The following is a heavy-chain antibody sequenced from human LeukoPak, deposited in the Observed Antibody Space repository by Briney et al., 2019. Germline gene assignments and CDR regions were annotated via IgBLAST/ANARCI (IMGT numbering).Heavy chain of an antibody. J-gene: IGHJ4*02. CDR3: ARHGTRTQFYFDY. Sequence: SETLSLTCTVSGGSISSYYWSWIQQPPGKGLEWIGYIYTSGSTNYNPSLKSRVTISVDTSKNQFSLKLSSVTAADTAVYYCARHGTRTQFYFDYWGQGTLVTVSS. CDR1: GGSISSYY. CDR2: IYTSGST. D-gene: IGHD1-7*01. V-gene: IGHV4-4*09.